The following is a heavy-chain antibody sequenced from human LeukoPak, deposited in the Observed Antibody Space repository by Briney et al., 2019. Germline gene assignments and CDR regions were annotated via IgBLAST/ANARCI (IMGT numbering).Heavy chain of an antibody. D-gene: IGHD5-18*01. Sequence: GESLKISCEGSGYSFTTYWIGWVRQMPGKGLEWMGIIYPGDSDTRYGPSFQGQVTISADKSISTAYLQWSSLKASDTAMYYCARHVDTDYYFDYWGQGTLVTVSS. CDR3: ARHVDTDYYFDY. J-gene: IGHJ4*02. CDR1: GYSFTTYW. CDR2: IYPGDSDT. V-gene: IGHV5-51*01.